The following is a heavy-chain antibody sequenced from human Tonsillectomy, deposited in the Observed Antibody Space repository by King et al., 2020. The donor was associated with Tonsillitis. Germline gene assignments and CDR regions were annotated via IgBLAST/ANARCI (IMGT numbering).Heavy chain of an antibody. CDR1: GGTFSSYA. CDR2: IIPICDST. J-gene: IGHJ5*02. Sequence: VQLVESGAEVKKPGSSVKVSCKASGGTFSSYAISWVRQAPGQWLEWIGGIIPICDSTNYAHKFQGRVKITADESTCTAYMVLSSLRSEDTAVYYCARESFGTSFDPWGQGTLVTVSS. D-gene: IGHD3-16*01. CDR3: ARESFGTSFDP. V-gene: IGHV1-69*01.